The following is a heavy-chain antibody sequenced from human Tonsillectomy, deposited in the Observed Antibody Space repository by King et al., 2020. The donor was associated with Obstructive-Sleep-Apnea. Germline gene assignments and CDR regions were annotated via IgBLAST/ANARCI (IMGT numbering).Heavy chain of an antibody. CDR1: GGSISSYY. J-gene: IGHJ4*02. V-gene: IGHV4-59*01. CDR2: IYYSGST. D-gene: IGHD3-22*01. Sequence: QLQESGPGLVKPSETLSLTCTVSGGSISSYYWSWIRQPPGKGLEWIGYIYYSGSTNYNPPLKSRVTISVDTSKNQFSLKLGSVTAADTAVYYCARLQDYYDSSGPTFDYWGQGTLVTVSS. CDR3: ARLQDYYDSSGPTFDY.